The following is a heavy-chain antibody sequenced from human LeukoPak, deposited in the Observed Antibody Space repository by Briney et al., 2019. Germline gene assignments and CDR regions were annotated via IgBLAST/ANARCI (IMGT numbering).Heavy chain of an antibody. J-gene: IGHJ4*02. CDR3: ARGRDKDY. Sequence: ASVKVSCKASGYTFTSYSIFWVRQAPGQGLEWMGWISTYNGNTNYAQRLQGRVTMTTDTSTSTAYMELRNLRSDDTAVYYCARGRDKDYWGQGTLVTVSS. V-gene: IGHV1-18*01. CDR2: ISTYNGNT. CDR1: GYTFTSYS.